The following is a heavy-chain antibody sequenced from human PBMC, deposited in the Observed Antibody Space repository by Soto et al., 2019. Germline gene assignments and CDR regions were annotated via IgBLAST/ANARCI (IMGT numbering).Heavy chain of an antibody. J-gene: IGHJ4*02. CDR1: GFTFSSYG. D-gene: IGHD3-10*01. CDR3: ARWAITMDH. Sequence: QVQLVESGGGVVQPGRSLRLSCAASGFTFSSYGMHWVRQAPGKGLEWVAVTWYDGSNKHYADSVKGRFTISRDNSKNTLYLQMISLRAEDTAVYYCARWAITMDHWGQGTLVTVSS. V-gene: IGHV3-33*01. CDR2: TWYDGSNK.